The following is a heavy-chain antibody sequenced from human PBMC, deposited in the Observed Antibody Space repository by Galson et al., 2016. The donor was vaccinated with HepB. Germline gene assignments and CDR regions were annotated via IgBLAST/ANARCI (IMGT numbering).Heavy chain of an antibody. J-gene: IGHJ5*02. CDR3: TREVVDCGGGSCHNWFDP. CDR2: ISYDGSNK. D-gene: IGHD2-15*01. CDR1: GFTFSSYA. Sequence: SLRLSCAASGFTFSSYAMHWVRQAPGRGLEWVSIISYDGSNKYYADSVKGRFTISRDNSKNTLYLQMNSPRAEDTAVYYCTREVVDCGGGSCHNWFDPWSQGTLVTVSS. V-gene: IGHV3-30-3*01.